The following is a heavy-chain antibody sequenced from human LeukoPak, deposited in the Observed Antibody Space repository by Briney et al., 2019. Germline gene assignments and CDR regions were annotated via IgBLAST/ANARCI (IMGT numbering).Heavy chain of an antibody. CDR1: GFSFSGHW. J-gene: IGHJ4*02. V-gene: IGHV3-74*01. CDR2: ISPTGSTT. CDR3: ARGPNSNWSGLDF. Sequence: GGSLRLSCTASGFSFSGHWMHWARQLPGKGLVWVSRISPTGSTTSYADSVKGRFTVSRDNAKSTLYLQVNNLRAEDTAVYYCARGPNSNWSGLDFWGQGTLLTVS. D-gene: IGHD6-6*01.